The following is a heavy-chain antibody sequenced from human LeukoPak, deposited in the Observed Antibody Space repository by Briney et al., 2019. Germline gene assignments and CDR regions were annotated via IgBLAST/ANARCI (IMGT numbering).Heavy chain of an antibody. CDR3: ARDITGTTRVWFDP. V-gene: IGHV1-2*02. CDR2: INPNSGGT. CDR1: GYTFTGYY. Sequence: AASVKVSCKASGYTFTGYYMHWVRQAPGQGLEWMGWINPNSGGTNYAQKFQGRVTMTRDTSISTAYMELSRLRSDDTAVYYCARDITGTTRVWFDPWGQGTLVTVSS. D-gene: IGHD1-20*01. J-gene: IGHJ5*02.